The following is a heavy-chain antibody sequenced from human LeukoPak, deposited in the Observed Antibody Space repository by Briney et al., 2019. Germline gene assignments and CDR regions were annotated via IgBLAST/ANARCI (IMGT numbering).Heavy chain of an antibody. J-gene: IGHJ4*02. CDR3: ARVGRIVGATWEY. V-gene: IGHV1-46*01. D-gene: IGHD1-26*01. Sequence: ASVKVSCKASGYTFTSYYMHWVRQAPGEGLEWMGIINPSGGSTSYAQKFQGRVTMTRDMSTSTVYMELSSLRSEDTAVYYCARVGRIVGATWEYWGQGTLVTVSS. CDR1: GYTFTSYY. CDR2: INPSGGST.